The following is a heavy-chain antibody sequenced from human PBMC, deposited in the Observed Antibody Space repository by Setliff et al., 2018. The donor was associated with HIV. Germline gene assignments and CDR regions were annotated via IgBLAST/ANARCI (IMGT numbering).Heavy chain of an antibody. CDR3: AIGDEYPGVFQS. CDR1: SASISNYH. CDR2: IYTSGTT. Sequence: KPSETLSLTCAVSSASISNYHWSWIRQTPGEGLEWIGSIYTSGTTNYNPSLEGRITTSVDLSKNHFSLNLHSVTAADTAVYYCAIGDEYPGVFQSWGQGKVVTVSS. D-gene: IGHD2-2*01. V-gene: IGHV4-4*09. J-gene: IGHJ5*02.